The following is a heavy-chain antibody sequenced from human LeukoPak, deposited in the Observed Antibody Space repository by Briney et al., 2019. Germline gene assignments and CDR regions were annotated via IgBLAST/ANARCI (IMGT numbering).Heavy chain of an antibody. V-gene: IGHV1-46*01. CDR3: ARNRAKYYYDSRDAFDI. J-gene: IGHJ3*02. CDR1: GYTFTSYY. D-gene: IGHD3-22*01. Sequence: ASVKVSCKASGYTFTSYYMHWVRQAPGQGLEWMGIINPSGGSTSYAQKFQGRVTMTRDMSTSTVYMELSSLRSEDTAVYYCARNRAKYYYDSRDAFDIWGQGTMVTVSS. CDR2: INPSGGST.